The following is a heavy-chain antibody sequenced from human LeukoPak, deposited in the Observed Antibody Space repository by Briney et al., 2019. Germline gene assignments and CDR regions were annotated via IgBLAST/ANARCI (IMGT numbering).Heavy chain of an antibody. J-gene: IGHJ4*02. D-gene: IGHD3-16*02. Sequence: SETLSLTCAVYGGSFSGYYWSWIRQPPGKGLEWLGEINHSGSTNYNPSLKSRVTISVDTSKNQFSLKLSSVTAADTAVYYCARGSLGGVIVYFDCWGEGTLVTVSS. CDR3: ARGSLGGVIVYFDC. CDR2: INHSGST. CDR1: GGSFSGYY. V-gene: IGHV4-34*01.